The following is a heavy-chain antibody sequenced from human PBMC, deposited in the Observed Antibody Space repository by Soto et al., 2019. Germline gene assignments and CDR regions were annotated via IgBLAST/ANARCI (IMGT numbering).Heavy chain of an antibody. CDR3: ARGLGGPSDY. D-gene: IGHD3-16*01. CDR1: GGSFSDYY. J-gene: IGHJ4*01. V-gene: IGHV4-34*01. Sequence: PSETLSLTCAVYGGSFSDYYWSWIRQPPGKGLEWIGEINHSGSTNYNPSLKSRVTISVDTSKNQFSLKLSSVTAADTAVYYCARGLGGPSDYWGHVTQVIVSS. CDR2: INHSGST.